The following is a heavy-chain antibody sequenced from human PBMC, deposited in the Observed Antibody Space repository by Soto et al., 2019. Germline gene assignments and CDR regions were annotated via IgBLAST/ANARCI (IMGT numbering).Heavy chain of an antibody. CDR2: ISYDGSNK. Sequence: GGSLRLSCAASGFTFSSYAMHWASQAPGKGLEWVAVISYDGSNKYYADSVKGRFTISRDNSKNTLYLQMNSLNTEDTAVYYCSTLLEPYYGMDVWGQGATVNVSS. J-gene: IGHJ6*02. D-gene: IGHD1-1*01. CDR3: STLLEPYYGMDV. V-gene: IGHV3-30-3*01. CDR1: GFTFSSYA.